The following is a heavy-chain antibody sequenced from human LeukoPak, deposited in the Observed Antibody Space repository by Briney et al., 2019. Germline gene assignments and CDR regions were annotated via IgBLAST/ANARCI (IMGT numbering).Heavy chain of an antibody. CDR1: GYTFTSYG. D-gene: IGHD6-19*01. Sequence: ASVKVSCKASGYTFTSYGISWVRQAPGQGLEWMGWISAYNGNTNYAQKLQGRVTMTTDTSTSTAYMELRSLRSDDTAVYYCARGLYSSGWYYINYYYYMDVWGKGTTVTVSS. CDR2: ISAYNGNT. V-gene: IGHV1-18*01. CDR3: ARGLYSSGWYYINYYYYMDV. J-gene: IGHJ6*03.